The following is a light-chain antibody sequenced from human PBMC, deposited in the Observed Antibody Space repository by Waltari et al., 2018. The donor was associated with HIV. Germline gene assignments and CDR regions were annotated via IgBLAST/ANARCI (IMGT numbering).Light chain of an antibody. J-gene: IGLJ2*01. V-gene: IGLV1-51*01. CDR1: SSNIGNNY. CDR2: DNN. Sequence: QSVLTQPPSVSAAPGQKVPISCSGGSSNIGNNYISCYQQLQGTAPKPLSYDNNNRPSGIPDRFSGSKSGTSATLGITGLETGDEADYYCGTWDSSLSAGPFGGGTKLTVL. CDR3: GTWDSSLSAGP.